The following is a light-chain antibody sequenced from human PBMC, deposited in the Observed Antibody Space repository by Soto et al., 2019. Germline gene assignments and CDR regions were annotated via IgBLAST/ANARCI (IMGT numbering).Light chain of an antibody. Sequence: EVVLTQSPGTLSFSPGERSTLSFMTSQTVSSSFLAWYQQKPGQAPRLLMFDASNRATGIPARFSGSGSGTDCAVNIRSLEPEEFAVYCCQQRSNWAPRRLGQGT. CDR2: DAS. J-gene: IGKJ1*01. CDR3: QQRSNWAPRR. V-gene: IGKV3D-20*02. CDR1: QTVSSSF.